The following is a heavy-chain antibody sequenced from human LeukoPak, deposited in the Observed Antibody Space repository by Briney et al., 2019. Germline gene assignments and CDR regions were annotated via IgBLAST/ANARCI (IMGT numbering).Heavy chain of an antibody. CDR1: GGSISSSSYY. V-gene: IGHV4-39*01. CDR2: IYYSGST. J-gene: IGHJ4*02. D-gene: IGHD4-17*01. Sequence: PSETLSLTCTVSGGSISSSSYYWGWLRQPPGKGLEWIGSIYYSGSTYYNPSLKSRVTISVDTSKNQFSLKLSSVTAADTAVYYCARRGTVTTGGYFDYWGQGTLVTVSS. CDR3: ARRGTVTTGGYFDY.